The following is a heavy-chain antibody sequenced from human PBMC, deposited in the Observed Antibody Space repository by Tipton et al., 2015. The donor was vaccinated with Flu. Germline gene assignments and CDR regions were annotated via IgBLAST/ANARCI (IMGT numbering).Heavy chain of an antibody. Sequence: SGTTYYNPSLKSRVTISVDTSKSQFSLMLKSVTAADTAVYYCARLSYYDVDLKNFYFDYWGQGALVTVSS. V-gene: IGHV4-39*01. J-gene: IGHJ4*02. CDR2: SGTT. CDR3: ARLSYYDVDLKNFYFDY. D-gene: IGHD3-10*02.